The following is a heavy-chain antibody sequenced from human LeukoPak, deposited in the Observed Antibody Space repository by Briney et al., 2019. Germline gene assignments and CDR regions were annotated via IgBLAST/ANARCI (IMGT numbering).Heavy chain of an antibody. CDR1: GFTFTTYA. Sequence: GSLRLSCTASGFTFTTYAISWVRQAPGKGLELLSTVSDSGGSTYYADSVKGRFTISRDNSRNTLYLRMNSLRAEDTAEYYCAKSHSVAQRGYFDYWGQGTLVTVSS. CDR2: VSDSGGST. V-gene: IGHV3-23*01. CDR3: AKSHSVAQRGYFDY. J-gene: IGHJ4*02. D-gene: IGHD2-15*01.